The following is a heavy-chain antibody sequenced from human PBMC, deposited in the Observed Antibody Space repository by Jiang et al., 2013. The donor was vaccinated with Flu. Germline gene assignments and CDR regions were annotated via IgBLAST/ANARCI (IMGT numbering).Heavy chain of an antibody. D-gene: IGHD1-26*01. CDR1: GGSISSSSYY. Sequence: GSGLVKPSETLSLTCTVSGGSISSSSYYWGWIRQPPGKGLEWIGSIYYSGSTYYNPSLKSRVTISVDTSKNQFSLKLSSVTAADTAVYYCARQYSGSPLLRYYFDYWGQGTLVTVSS. CDR3: ARQYSGSPLLRYYFDY. CDR2: IYYSGST. J-gene: IGHJ4*02. V-gene: IGHV4-39*01.